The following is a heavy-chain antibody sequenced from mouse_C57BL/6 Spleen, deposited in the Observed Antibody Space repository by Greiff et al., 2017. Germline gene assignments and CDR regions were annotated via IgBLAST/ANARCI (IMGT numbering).Heavy chain of an antibody. CDR3: ARDYGYDRGFAY. Sequence: EVQLQQSGPELVKPGASVKISCKASGYTFTDYYMNWVKQSHGKSLEWIGDINPNNGGTSYNQKFKGKATLTVDKSSSTAYMELRSLTSEDSAVYYCARDYGYDRGFAYWGQGTLVTVSA. CDR2: INPNNGGT. V-gene: IGHV1-26*01. D-gene: IGHD2-2*01. CDR1: GYTFTDYY. J-gene: IGHJ3*01.